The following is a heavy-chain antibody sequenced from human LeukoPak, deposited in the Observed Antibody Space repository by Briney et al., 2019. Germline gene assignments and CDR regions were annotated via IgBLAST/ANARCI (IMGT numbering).Heavy chain of an antibody. D-gene: IGHD3-3*01. V-gene: IGHV4-38-2*02. CDR3: ARDHLANLASRLFDP. Sequence: SETLSLTCTVSGYSISSDYYWGWIRQPPGKGLEWIGSIHHSGRTYYNPSLKSRVTISVDTSKNHFSLKLNSVTAADTAVYYCARDHLANLASRLFDPWGQGTLATVSS. J-gene: IGHJ5*02. CDR1: GYSISSDYY. CDR2: IHHSGRT.